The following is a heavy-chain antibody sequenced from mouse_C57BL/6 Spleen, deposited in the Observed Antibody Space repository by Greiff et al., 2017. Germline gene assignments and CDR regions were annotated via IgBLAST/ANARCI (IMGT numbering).Heavy chain of an antibody. D-gene: IGHD1-1*01. V-gene: IGHV1-81*01. CDR2: IYPRSGNT. CDR3: AQCGFGWDYYGSVVYAMDY. J-gene: IGHJ4*01. Sequence: QVQLQQSGAELARPGASVKLSCKASGYTFTSYGISWVKQRTGQGLEWIGEIYPRSGNTYYNEKFKGKATLTADKSSSTAYMELRSLTSEDSAVXFCAQCGFGWDYYGSVVYAMDYWGQGTSVTVSS. CDR1: GYTFTSYG.